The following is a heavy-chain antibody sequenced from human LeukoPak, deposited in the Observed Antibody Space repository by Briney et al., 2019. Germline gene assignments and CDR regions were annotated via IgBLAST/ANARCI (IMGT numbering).Heavy chain of an antibody. CDR3: ARGGRDGYNPFDY. Sequence: SETLSLTCTVSGGSISSYYWSWIRQPPGKGLEWIGRIFTDGSTDYNPSLKSRVTVSVDTSKNRVSLKVTSVTAADTAVYYCARGGRDGYNPFDYWGQGTLVTVSS. D-gene: IGHD5-24*01. CDR2: IFTDGST. CDR1: GGSISSYY. J-gene: IGHJ4*02. V-gene: IGHV4-4*09.